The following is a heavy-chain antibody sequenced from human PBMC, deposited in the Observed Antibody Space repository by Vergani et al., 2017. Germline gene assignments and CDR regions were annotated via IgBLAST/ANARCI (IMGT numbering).Heavy chain of an antibody. CDR3: ARDNKQLRRKAFDL. J-gene: IGHJ3*01. Sequence: QVQLQESGPGLVKPSQTLSLTCTVSGASINNDFYYWHWIRQPAGKGLEWIGRIYVSGINDYNSSLQSRVSMSVDTSKNQFSLTLTTVTAADTAVYYCARDNKQLRRKAFDLWGQGTMVTVSS. CDR2: IYVSGIN. V-gene: IGHV4-61*02. D-gene: IGHD1-1*01. CDR1: GASINNDFYY.